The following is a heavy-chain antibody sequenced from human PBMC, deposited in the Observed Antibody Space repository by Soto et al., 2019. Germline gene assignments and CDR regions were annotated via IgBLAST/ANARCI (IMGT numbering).Heavy chain of an antibody. Sequence: ASVKVSCKASGGTFSSYAISWVRQAPGQGLEWMGGIIPIFGTANYAQKFQGRVTITADESTSTAYMELSSLRSEDTAVYYCASIQTDIVLMVYSDYWGQGTLVTVSS. CDR3: ASIQTDIVLMVYSDY. J-gene: IGHJ4*02. V-gene: IGHV1-69*13. D-gene: IGHD2-8*01. CDR2: IIPIFGTA. CDR1: GGTFSSYA.